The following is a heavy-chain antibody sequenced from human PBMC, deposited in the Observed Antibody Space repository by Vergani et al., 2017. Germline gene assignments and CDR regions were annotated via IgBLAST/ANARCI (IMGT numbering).Heavy chain of an antibody. CDR1: GFTFSSYA. Sequence: QVQLVESGGGVVQPGRSLRLSCAASGFTFSSYAMHWVRQAPGKGLEWVAVIGYDGRIKYNVDSVKGRFTISRGTSKKTLSLQMRSLRADDTAVYYCARDLRLMYNRFDPWGQGTLVTVSS. J-gene: IGHJ5*02. CDR2: IGYDGRIK. V-gene: IGHV3-30*04. CDR3: ARDLRLMYNRFDP. D-gene: IGHD3-3*01.